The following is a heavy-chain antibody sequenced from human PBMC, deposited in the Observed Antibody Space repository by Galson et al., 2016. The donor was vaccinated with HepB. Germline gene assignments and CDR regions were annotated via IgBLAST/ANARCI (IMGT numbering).Heavy chain of an antibody. CDR3: AKGRSSNGGMDV. CDR1: GFTVSSNY. Sequence: SLRLSCAVSGFTVSSNYMSWVRQAPGKGLEWVSAFSDSRDTTFYADSVKGRFTISRDNSKTTLYLQIDSLRADDTAVYYCAKGRSSNGGMDVWGQGTTVTVSS. D-gene: IGHD2-2*01. CDR2: FSDSRDTT. V-gene: IGHV3-23*01. J-gene: IGHJ6*02.